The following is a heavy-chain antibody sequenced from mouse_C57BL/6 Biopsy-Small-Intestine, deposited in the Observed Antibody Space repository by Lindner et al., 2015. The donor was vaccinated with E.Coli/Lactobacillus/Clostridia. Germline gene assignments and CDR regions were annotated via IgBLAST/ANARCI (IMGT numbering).Heavy chain of an antibody. J-gene: IGHJ1*03. CDR3: ASLHYYGSSQSPYWYFDV. V-gene: IGHV5-17*01. Sequence: VQLQEVWGRLSEAWGSLKLSCAASGFTFSDYGMHWVRQAPEKGLEWVAYISSGSDTIYYADTVRGRFTITRDNAKKTLYLQMSSLRSEDTAVYYCASLHYYGSSQSPYWYFDVWGTGTTVTVSS. CDR1: GFTFSDYG. D-gene: IGHD1-1*01. CDR2: ISSGSDTI.